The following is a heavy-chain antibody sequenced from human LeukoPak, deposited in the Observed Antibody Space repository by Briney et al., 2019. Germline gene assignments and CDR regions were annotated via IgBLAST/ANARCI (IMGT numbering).Heavy chain of an antibody. Sequence: GGSLRLSCAVSGFTLSNYSMNWVRQAPGKGLEWISYISGSGFTIHYADSVKGRFTISRDNAKNSLYLQMNSLRAEDTAVYYCVRGVPKTSYYYYYMDVWGKGTTVTISS. CDR2: ISGSGFTI. J-gene: IGHJ6*03. D-gene: IGHD4-11*01. CDR3: VRGVPKTSYYYYYMDV. CDR1: GFTLSNYS. V-gene: IGHV3-48*01.